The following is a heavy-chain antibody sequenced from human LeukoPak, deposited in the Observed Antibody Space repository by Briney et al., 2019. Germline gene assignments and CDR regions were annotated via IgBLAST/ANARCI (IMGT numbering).Heavy chain of an antibody. V-gene: IGHV4-34*01. D-gene: IGHD3-9*01. CDR1: GGSFSGYY. CDR3: ARLYYDILTGYYRPLLDY. Sequence: PSETLSLTCAVYGGSFSGYYWSWIRQPPGKGLEWIGEINHSGSTNYNPSLKSRVTISVDTSKNQFSLKLSSVTAADTAVYYCARLYYDILTGYYRPLLDYWGQGTLVTVSS. CDR2: INHSGST. J-gene: IGHJ4*02.